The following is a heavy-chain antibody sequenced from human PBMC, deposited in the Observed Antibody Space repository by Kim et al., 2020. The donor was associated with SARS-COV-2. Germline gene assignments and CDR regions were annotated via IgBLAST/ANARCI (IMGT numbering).Heavy chain of an antibody. D-gene: IGHD5-12*01. CDR3: ARLPVATITYYFDY. Sequence: NPSLKSRVTISVDTSKNQFSLKLSSVTAADTAVYYCARLPVATITYYFDYWGQGTLVTVSS. V-gene: IGHV4-31*02. J-gene: IGHJ4*02.